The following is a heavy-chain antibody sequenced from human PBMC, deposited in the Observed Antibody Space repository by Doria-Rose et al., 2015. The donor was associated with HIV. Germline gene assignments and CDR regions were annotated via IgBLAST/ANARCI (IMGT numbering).Heavy chain of an antibody. D-gene: IGHD3-3*01. Sequence: QVQLQESGPGLVKPSQTLSLTCTVSGGSISSGSYYWSWIRQPAGKGLGWIGRIYPRGSPNYNPSLKSRVTISVDTSQNQFSLKLSSVTAADTAVYYCAREEYEAFDIWGQGTMVTVSS. V-gene: IGHV4-61*02. J-gene: IGHJ3*02. CDR1: GGSISSGSYY. CDR2: IYPRGSP. CDR3: AREEYEAFDI.